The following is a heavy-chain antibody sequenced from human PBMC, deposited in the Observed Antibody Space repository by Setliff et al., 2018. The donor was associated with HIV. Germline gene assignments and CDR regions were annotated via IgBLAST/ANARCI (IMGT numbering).Heavy chain of an antibody. D-gene: IGHD6-19*01. CDR1: GGSISSAGYY. CDR2: IYYSGRT. V-gene: IGHV4-31*03. CDR3: ARGQWNSMEYFQH. J-gene: IGHJ1*01. Sequence: SETLSLTCTVSGGSISSAGYYWSWIRQHPGKGLEWIGYIYYSGRTDYNPSLTSRVTISVDTSKNQFSLNLSSVTAADTAVYYCARGQWNSMEYFQHWGQGTLVTVSS.